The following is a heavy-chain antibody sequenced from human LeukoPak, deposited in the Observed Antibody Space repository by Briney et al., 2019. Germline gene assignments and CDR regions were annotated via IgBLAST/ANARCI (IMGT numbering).Heavy chain of an antibody. Sequence: GGSLRLSCAASGFTFSSYGMHWVRQAPGKGLEWVAFIRYDGSNKYYADSVKGRFTISRDNSKNTLYLQMNSLRAEDTAVYYCARDVGEPYYYMDVWGKGTTVTVSS. J-gene: IGHJ6*03. CDR2: IRYDGSNK. V-gene: IGHV3-30*02. CDR3: ARDVGEPYYYMDV. CDR1: GFTFSSYG. D-gene: IGHD3-16*01.